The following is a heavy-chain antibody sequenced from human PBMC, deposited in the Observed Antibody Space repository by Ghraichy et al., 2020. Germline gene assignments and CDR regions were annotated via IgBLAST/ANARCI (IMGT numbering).Heavy chain of an antibody. D-gene: IGHD6-13*01. CDR3: VKDLSRARVGQQLVIGAFDI. J-gene: IGHJ3*02. Sequence: GGSLRLSCSASGFTFSSYAMHWVRQAPGKGLEYVSAISSNGGSTYYADSVKGRFTISRDNSKNTLYLQMSSLRAEDTAVYYCVKDLSRARVGQQLVIGAFDIWGQGTMVTVSS. V-gene: IGHV3-64D*06. CDR2: ISSNGGST. CDR1: GFTFSSYA.